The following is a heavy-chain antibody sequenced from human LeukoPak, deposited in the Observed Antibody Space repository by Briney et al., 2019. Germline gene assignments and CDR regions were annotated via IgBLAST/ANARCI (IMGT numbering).Heavy chain of an antibody. V-gene: IGHV1-69*05. J-gene: IGHJ5*02. CDR3: ARTGGWDVNWFDP. CDR1: GGTFSSDA. CDR2: IIPIFGTA. D-gene: IGHD5-12*01. Sequence: GSSVKVSCKASGGTFSSDAITWVRQAPGPGLEFMGRIIPIFGTANYVQKFQGRVTITTDESTSTAYMELSSLRSEDTAVYYCARTGGWDVNWFDPWGQGTLVTVSS.